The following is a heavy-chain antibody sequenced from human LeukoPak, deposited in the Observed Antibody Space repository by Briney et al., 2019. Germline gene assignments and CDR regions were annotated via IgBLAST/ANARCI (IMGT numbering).Heavy chain of an antibody. J-gene: IGHJ4*02. D-gene: IGHD2-21*01. CDR1: GGSFSGYY. Sequence: PSETLSLTCAVYGGSFSGYYWSWIRQPPGKGLEWIGEINHSGSTNYNPSLKSRVTISVDTSKNQFSLKLSSVTAADTAVYYCAGRWGDYPFDYWGQGTLVTVSS. CDR3: AGRWGDYPFDY. V-gene: IGHV4-34*01. CDR2: INHSGST.